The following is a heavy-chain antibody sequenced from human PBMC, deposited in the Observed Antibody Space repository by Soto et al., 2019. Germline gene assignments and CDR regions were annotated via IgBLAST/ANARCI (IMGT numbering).Heavy chain of an antibody. CDR2: MYNSERT. CDR3: AREPLAHSYFDF. Sequence: QVQLQESGPGLVKPSENLSLTCTVSGGSISGYYWSWIRQPAGKGLEWIGRMYNSERTNYNPSLTSRVTMSMDTSKNQFSLKLTSVTAADTAVYFCAREPLAHSYFDFWGRGALVTVSS. J-gene: IGHJ4*02. CDR1: GGSISGYY. V-gene: IGHV4-4*07.